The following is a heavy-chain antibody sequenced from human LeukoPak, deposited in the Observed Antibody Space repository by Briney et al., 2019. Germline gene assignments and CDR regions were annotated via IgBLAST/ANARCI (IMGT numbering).Heavy chain of an antibody. V-gene: IGHV4-30-2*01. CDR2: IYHSGST. Sequence: SQTLSLTCAVSGGSISSGGYSWSWIRQPPGKGLEWIGYIYHSGSTYYNPSLKSRVTISVARSKNQFSLKLSSVTAADTAVYYCARVTTYGGNSWAFDYWGQGTLVTVSS. CDR3: ARVTTYGGNSWAFDY. J-gene: IGHJ4*02. CDR1: GGSISSGGYS. D-gene: IGHD4-23*01.